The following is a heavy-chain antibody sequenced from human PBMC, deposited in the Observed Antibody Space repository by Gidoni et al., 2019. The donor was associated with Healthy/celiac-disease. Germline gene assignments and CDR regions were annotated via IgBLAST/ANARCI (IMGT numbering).Heavy chain of an antibody. CDR2: ISSSSSYI. V-gene: IGHV3-21*01. CDR1: GFPFSRYS. J-gene: IGHJ3*02. D-gene: IGHD3-10*01. Sequence: EVPLVESGGGLVKPGGSLSISCAASGFPFSRYSMNWVRQAPGKGLEWVSSISSSSSYIYYADSVKGRFTISRDNAKNSLYLQMNSLRAEDTAVYYCARDPYGSGSYFAFDIWGQGTMVTVSS. CDR3: ARDPYGSGSYFAFDI.